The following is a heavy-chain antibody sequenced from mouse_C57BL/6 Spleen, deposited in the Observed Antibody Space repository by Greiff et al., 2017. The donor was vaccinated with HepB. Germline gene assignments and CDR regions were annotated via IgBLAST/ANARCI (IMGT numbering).Heavy chain of an antibody. D-gene: IGHD2-3*01. J-gene: IGHJ2*01. Sequence: EVQVVESGEGLVKPGGSLKLSCAASGFTFSSYAMSWVRQTPEKRLEWVAYISSGGDYIYYADTVKGRFTISRDNARNTLYLQMSSLKSEDTAMYYCTRDHDGYIYFDYWGQGTTLTVSS. CDR1: GFTFSSYA. CDR3: TRDHDGYIYFDY. CDR2: ISSGGDYI. V-gene: IGHV5-9-1*02.